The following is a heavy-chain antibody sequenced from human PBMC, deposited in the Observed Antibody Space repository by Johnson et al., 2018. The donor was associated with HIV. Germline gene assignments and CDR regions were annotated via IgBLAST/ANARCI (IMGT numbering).Heavy chain of an antibody. J-gene: IGHJ3*01. CDR2: ISYDGSKE. Sequence: QVQLVESGGGVVQPGRSLRLSCAASGFTFSSYAMHWVRQAPGKGLEWVAVISYDGSKEHYAESVKGRFTISRDISKNTMYLQMNSLRAEDTALYFCARDTDVLPGYSGPDDAFDLWGQGTLVTVSS. V-gene: IGHV3-30*04. D-gene: IGHD3-9*01. CDR3: ARDTDVLPGYSGPDDAFDL. CDR1: GFTFSSYA.